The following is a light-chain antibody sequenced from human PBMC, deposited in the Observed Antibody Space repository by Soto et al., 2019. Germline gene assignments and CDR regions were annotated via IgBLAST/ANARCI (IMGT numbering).Light chain of an antibody. CDR3: QHRHSYPIT. CDR1: QGISSY. CDR2: TAS. J-gene: IGKJ5*01. Sequence: DIQMTQSPSTLSGSVGDRVTITCRASQGISSYLAWYQQKPGKAPNLLIHTASTLQSGVPSRFSGSGSGTEFTLTISSLQPEDFATYYCQHRHSYPITFGQGTRLEIK. V-gene: IGKV1-9*01.